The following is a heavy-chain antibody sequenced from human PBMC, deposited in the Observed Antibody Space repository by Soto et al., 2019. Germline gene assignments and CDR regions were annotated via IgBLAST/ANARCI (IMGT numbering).Heavy chain of an antibody. CDR2: INSDGSST. D-gene: IGHD6-6*01. CDR3: AREYIAARPLDY. CDR1: GFTFSSYW. V-gene: IGHV3-74*01. J-gene: IGHJ4*02. Sequence: GGSLRLSCAASGFTFSSYWMHWVRQAPGKGLVWVSRINSDGSSTSYADSVKGRFTISRDNAKNTLYLQMNSLRAEDTAVYYCAREYIAARPLDYWGQGTRVTVSS.